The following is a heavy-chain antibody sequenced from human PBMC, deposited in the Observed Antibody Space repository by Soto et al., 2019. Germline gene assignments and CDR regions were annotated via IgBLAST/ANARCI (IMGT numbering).Heavy chain of an antibody. CDR1: GDNVSSNSAA. J-gene: IGHJ3*02. Sequence: PSQTLSLTCAISGDNVSSNSAAWNWIRQSPSRGLEWLGRTYYRSKWYNDYVGSVKSRITINPDTSKNQFSLQLNSMTPEDTAVYYCARTTWLDYAFDIWGQGTVVTVSS. CDR3: ARTTWLDYAFDI. CDR2: TYYRSKWYN. V-gene: IGHV6-1*01. D-gene: IGHD6-19*01.